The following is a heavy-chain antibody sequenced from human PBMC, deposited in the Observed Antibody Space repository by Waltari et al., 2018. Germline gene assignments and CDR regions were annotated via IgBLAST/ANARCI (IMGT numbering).Heavy chain of an antibody. V-gene: IGHV1-2*02. Sequence: QVHLVQSGAEVKKPGASVKVSCKASGYPFIGYHMHWVRQAPGQGLEWMGWINPNTGNTNYGQKFQGRVTLTRDTPNTTAYMELSGQTSDDTAVYYCARDRWAAERPYKWLDPWGQGTQVTVSS. D-gene: IGHD6-13*01. CDR1: GYPFIGYH. CDR3: ARDRWAAERPYKWLDP. CDR2: INPNTGNT. J-gene: IGHJ5*02.